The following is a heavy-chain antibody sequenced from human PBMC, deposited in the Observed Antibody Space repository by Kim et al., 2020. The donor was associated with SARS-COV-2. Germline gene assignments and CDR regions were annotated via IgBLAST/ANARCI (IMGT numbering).Heavy chain of an antibody. V-gene: IGHV3-11*01. D-gene: IGHD6-13*01. J-gene: IGHJ4*02. Sequence: SVKGRFTLSRDNAKNSLSLQMKSLRAEETAVYYCARLGSSSWFNDFWGQGTLVTVSS. CDR3: ARLGSSSWFNDF.